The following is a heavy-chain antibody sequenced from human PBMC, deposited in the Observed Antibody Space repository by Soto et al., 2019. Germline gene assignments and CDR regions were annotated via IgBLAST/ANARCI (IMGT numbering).Heavy chain of an antibody. D-gene: IGHD3-22*01. J-gene: IGHJ4*02. CDR2: ISSSGSTI. Sequence: GGSLRLSCAASGFTCSSYDMNWVRQAPGKGLEWVSYISSSGSTIYYADSVKGRFTISRDNAKNSLYLQMNSLRAEDTAVYYCARGYYYDSSGYYYWGQGTLVTVSS. CDR1: GFTCSSYD. V-gene: IGHV3-48*03. CDR3: ARGYYYDSSGYYY.